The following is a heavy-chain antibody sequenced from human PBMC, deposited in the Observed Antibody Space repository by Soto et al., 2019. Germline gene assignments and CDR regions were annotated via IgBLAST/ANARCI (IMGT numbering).Heavy chain of an antibody. CDR1: GYTFTSYA. Sequence: QVQLVQSGAEEKKPGASVKVSCKASGYTFTSYAMHWVRQAPGQRLEWMGWINAGNGNTKYSQKFQGRVTITRDTSASTADMELSSLRSEDTAVYYCARSLVVVTALDYLCQGTLVTVSS. V-gene: IGHV1-3*05. CDR2: INAGNGNT. J-gene: IGHJ4*02. CDR3: ARSLVVVTALDY. D-gene: IGHD2-21*02.